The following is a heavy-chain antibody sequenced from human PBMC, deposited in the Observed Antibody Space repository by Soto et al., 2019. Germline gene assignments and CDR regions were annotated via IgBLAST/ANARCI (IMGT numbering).Heavy chain of an antibody. Sequence: SSETLSLTCPVSGGSISSYYLNWIRQPPGKGLEWIGHIYYSGGTAYNPSLTSRITISLDTSKNQFSLKLTSVTAADTAIYYCATRRPGAGTNWLDPWGQGTQVTVSS. D-gene: IGHD6-13*01. V-gene: IGHV4-59*03. J-gene: IGHJ5*02. CDR1: GGSISSYY. CDR3: ATRRPGAGTNWLDP. CDR2: IYYSGGT.